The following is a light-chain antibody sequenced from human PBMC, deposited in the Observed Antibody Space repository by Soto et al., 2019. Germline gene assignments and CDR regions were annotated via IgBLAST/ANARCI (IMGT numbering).Light chain of an antibody. Sequence: QSAMTQLASVSGSPGQSITISCTGTSSDIGGYNFVSWYQQHPGKAPKLIIYEVTHRPSGVSNRFSGSKSGNTASLTISGLQAEDEADYYCSSYTASNILEVFGTGTKVTVL. V-gene: IGLV2-14*01. J-gene: IGLJ1*01. CDR1: SSDIGGYNF. CDR3: SSYTASNILEV. CDR2: EVT.